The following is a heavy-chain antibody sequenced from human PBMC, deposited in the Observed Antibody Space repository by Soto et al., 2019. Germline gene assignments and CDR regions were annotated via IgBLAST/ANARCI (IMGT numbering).Heavy chain of an antibody. Sequence: SETLSLTCAVSGGSIISASYSWNWIRQSPGRGLEWIGHIYSSGSTYYNPSLKSRVSISVDTSNNQFSLKLTSVTAADTAVYFCAREDAARIERWFDAWGQGILVTVSS. CDR1: GGSIISASYS. CDR3: AREDAARIERWFDA. J-gene: IGHJ5*02. CDR2: IYSSGST. V-gene: IGHV4-31*11. D-gene: IGHD6-6*01.